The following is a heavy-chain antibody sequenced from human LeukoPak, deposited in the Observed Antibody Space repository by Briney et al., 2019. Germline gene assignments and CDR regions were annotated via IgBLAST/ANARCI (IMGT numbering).Heavy chain of an antibody. Sequence: PGGSLRLSCTASGFIFNIHGMHWVRQAPGKGLEWVAFIRYDGTNKYYADSVKGRFTISRDISKNTLYLQMNSLRAEDTAVYYCVREGDNSFRYMAVWGKGTTVTVSS. D-gene: IGHD1-1*01. CDR3: VREGDNSFRYMAV. CDR1: GFIFNIHG. J-gene: IGHJ6*03. V-gene: IGHV3-30*02. CDR2: IRYDGTNK.